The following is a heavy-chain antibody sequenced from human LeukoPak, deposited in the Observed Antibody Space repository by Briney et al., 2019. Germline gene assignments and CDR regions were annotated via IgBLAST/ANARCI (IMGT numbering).Heavy chain of an antibody. CDR3: AKSQLLRQAEHCSGGRCYWPFWLDP. Sequence: PSETLSLTCVGSGGSTNTDDYYISWIRQPAGKGLEWIGRIHTSGYTNYNPSLKSRVTMSVDTSQNQFSQNQFSLKLNSVTPDDTAVYFCAKSQLLRQAEHCSGGRCYWPFWLDPWGQGTLVTVSS. D-gene: IGHD2-15*01. CDR1: GGSTNTDDYY. V-gene: IGHV4-61*02. J-gene: IGHJ5*02. CDR2: IHTSGYT.